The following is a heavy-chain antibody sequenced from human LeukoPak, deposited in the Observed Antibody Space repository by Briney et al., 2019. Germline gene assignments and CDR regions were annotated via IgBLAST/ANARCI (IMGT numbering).Heavy chain of an antibody. CDR3: ARDGSWEPPH. CDR2: INPSGGST. CDR1: GYTFTSYY. J-gene: IGHJ4*02. D-gene: IGHD1-26*01. Sequence: ASVKVSCKSPGYTFTSYYMHWVRQAPGQGLEWMGIINPSGGSTSYAQKFQGRVTMTRDTSTSTVYMELSSLRSEDTAVYYCARDGSWEPPHWGQGTLVTVSS. V-gene: IGHV1-46*03.